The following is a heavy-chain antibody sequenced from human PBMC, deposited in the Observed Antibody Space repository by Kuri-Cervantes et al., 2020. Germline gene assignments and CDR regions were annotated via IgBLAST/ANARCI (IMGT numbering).Heavy chain of an antibody. CDR3: AKDKDRYSSSWYGFDY. CDR2: ISGSGGST. J-gene: IGHJ4*02. CDR1: GFTFSSYA. D-gene: IGHD6-13*01. V-gene: IGHV3-23*01. Sequence: GESLKISCAASGFTFSSYAMGWVRQAPGKGLEWVSAISGSGGSTYYADSVKGRFTISRDNSKNTLYLQMNSLRAEDTAVYYCAKDKDRYSSSWYGFDYWGQGTLVTVSS.